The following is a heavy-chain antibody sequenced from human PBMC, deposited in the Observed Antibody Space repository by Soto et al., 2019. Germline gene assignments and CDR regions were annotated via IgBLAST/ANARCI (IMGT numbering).Heavy chain of an antibody. CDR1: GVTFSSYT. J-gene: IGHJ4*02. D-gene: IGHD5-18*01. Sequence: EASVKVSCKASGVTFSSYTISWARQAPGQGLEWMGRIIPILGIANYAQKFQGRVTITADKSTSTAYMELSSLRSEDTAVYYCARDRAGSYGNYWGQGTLVTVSS. CDR2: IIPILGIA. CDR3: ARDRAGSYGNY. V-gene: IGHV1-69*04.